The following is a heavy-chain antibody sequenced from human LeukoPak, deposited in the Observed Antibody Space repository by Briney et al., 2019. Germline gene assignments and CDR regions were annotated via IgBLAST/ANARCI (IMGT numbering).Heavy chain of an antibody. J-gene: IGHJ5*02. CDR1: GGSISSSNW. CDR3: AREVYCSGGSCSENNWFDP. D-gene: IGHD2-15*01. Sequence: SETLSLTCAVSGGSISSSNWWSWVRQPPGKGLEWIGEIYHSGSTNYNPSLKSRVTISVDKSKNQFSLKLSSVTAADTAMYYCAREVYCSGGSCSENNWFDPWGQGTLVTVSS. CDR2: IYHSGST. V-gene: IGHV4-4*02.